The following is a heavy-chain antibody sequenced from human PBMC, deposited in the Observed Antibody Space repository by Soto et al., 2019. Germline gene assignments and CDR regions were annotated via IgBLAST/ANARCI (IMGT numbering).Heavy chain of an antibody. V-gene: IGHV3-48*02. D-gene: IGHD2-8*01. Sequence: EVQLVQSGGGLVQPGGSLRLSCATSGFPFSSYSMNWVRQAPGKGLEWVSYISSSGTTIDYADSVKGRFTISRDNAKNSLYLQMNSLRDEDMAVYYCARGGVSDFDYWGQGTLVTVSS. CDR3: ARGGVSDFDY. CDR1: GFPFSSYS. CDR2: ISSSGTTI. J-gene: IGHJ4*02.